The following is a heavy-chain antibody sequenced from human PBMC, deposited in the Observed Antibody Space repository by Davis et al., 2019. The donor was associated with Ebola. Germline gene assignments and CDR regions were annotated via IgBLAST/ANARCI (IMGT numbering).Heavy chain of an antibody. CDR1: GGSFSGYY. D-gene: IGHD2-2*01. CDR3: AVYCSSTSCHNWFDP. Sequence: PSETLSLTCAVYGGSFSGYYWSWIRQPPGKGLEWIGEINHSGSTNYNPSLKSRVTISVDTSKNQFSLKLSSVTAADTAVYYCAVYCSSTSCHNWFDPWGQGTLVTVSS. CDR2: INHSGST. V-gene: IGHV4-34*01. J-gene: IGHJ5*02.